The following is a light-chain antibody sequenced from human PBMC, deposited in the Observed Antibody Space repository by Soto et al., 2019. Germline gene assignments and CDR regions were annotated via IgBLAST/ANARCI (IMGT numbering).Light chain of an antibody. CDR2: SNN. J-gene: IGLJ2*01. CDR3: ATWDDSLNGPV. Sequence: QSVLTQPPSASGTPGQRVTISCSGRNSNIGSDTVNWYQQLPGTAPRLLIYSNNQRPSGVPDRFSGSKSGTSASLAISGLQSEDEADYYCATWDDSLNGPVFGGATKLTVL. CDR1: NSNIGSDT. V-gene: IGLV1-44*01.